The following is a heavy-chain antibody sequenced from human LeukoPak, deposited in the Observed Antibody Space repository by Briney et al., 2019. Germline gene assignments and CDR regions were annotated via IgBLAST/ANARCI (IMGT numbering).Heavy chain of an antibody. J-gene: IGHJ6*02. Sequence: GGSLRLSCAASGFTFSSYWMSWVRQAPGKGLEWVANIKQDGSEKHYVDSVKGRFTISRDNAKNSLYLQMNSLRAEDTAVYYCVAGYYDILTGYDPGYYGMDVWGQGTTVTVSS. CDR1: GFTFSSYW. CDR3: VAGYYDILTGYDPGYYGMDV. CDR2: IKQDGSEK. V-gene: IGHV3-7*01. D-gene: IGHD3-9*01.